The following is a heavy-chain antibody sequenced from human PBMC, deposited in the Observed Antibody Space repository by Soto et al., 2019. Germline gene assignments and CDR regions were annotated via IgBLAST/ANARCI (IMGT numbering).Heavy chain of an antibody. CDR2: ISYDGSNK. J-gene: IGHJ4*02. V-gene: IGHV3-30*03. Sequence: QVQLVESGGGVVQPGRSLRLSCAASGFTFSSYGMHWVRQAPGKGLEWVAVISYDGSNKYYADAVKGRFTISRDNSKNTLYLQMNSLRAEDTAVYYCGRRDPNWNSGLDYWGQGTLVTVSS. D-gene: IGHD1-1*01. CDR3: GRRDPNWNSGLDY. CDR1: GFTFSSYG.